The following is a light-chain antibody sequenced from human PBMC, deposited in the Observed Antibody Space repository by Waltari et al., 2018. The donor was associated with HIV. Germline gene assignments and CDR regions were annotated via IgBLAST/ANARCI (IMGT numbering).Light chain of an antibody. J-gene: IGLJ2*01. CDR2: DVS. CDR3: RSFTTSITVV. V-gene: IGLV2-18*02. CDR1: RTDVGNDNG. Sequence: QSALTQPPSVSGSLGQSVTSSCPVTRTDVGNDNGISSYHHPPATAPKLMLYDVSNRPSGVPDRCSGSKSGNTASLAISGLQAEDEADYYCRSFTTSITVVFGGGTKLTVL.